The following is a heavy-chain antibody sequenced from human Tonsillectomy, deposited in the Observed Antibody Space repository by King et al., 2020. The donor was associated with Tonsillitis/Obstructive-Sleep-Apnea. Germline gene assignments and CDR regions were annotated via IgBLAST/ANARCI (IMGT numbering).Heavy chain of an antibody. CDR3: ARGAGMTTVTTAFDY. CDR2: SIPIFGTA. J-gene: IGHJ4*02. D-gene: IGHD4-17*01. V-gene: IGHV1-69*01. Sequence: QLVQSGAEVKKPGSSVKVSCKASGGTFRSYAITWVRQAPGQGLEWMGGSIPIFGTANYAQKFQGRVTITADESTTTAYMERSSLGSEDTAVYYCARGAGMTTVTTAFDYWGQGTLVTVSS. CDR1: GGTFRSYA.